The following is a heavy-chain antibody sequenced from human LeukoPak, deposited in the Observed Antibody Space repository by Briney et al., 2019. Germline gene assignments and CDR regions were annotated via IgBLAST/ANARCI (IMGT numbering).Heavy chain of an antibody. V-gene: IGHV3-7*01. CDR3: ATQRWAIFDY. CDR1: GLTFNSYW. J-gene: IGHJ4*02. CDR2: IKHDGTSK. D-gene: IGHD6-13*01. Sequence: GGSLRLSCEASGLTFNSYWTSWVRQAPGKGLEWVANIKHDGTSKYYVDSVKGRFTISRDNAKNSLYLQMNSLRAEDTAVYYCATQRWAIFDYWGQGALVTISS.